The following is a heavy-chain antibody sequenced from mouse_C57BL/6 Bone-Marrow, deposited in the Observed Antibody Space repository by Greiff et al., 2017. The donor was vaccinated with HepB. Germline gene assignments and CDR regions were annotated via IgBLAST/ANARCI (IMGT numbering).Heavy chain of an antibody. J-gene: IGHJ2*01. D-gene: IGHD2-2*01. CDR3: TSYYGYDEAY. CDR2: IDPENGDT. Sequence: VQLQQSGAEPVRPGASVKLSCTASGFNIKDDYMHWVKQRPEQGLEWIGWIDPENGDTEYASKFQGKATITADTSANTAYLQLGSLTSEDTAVYYCTSYYGYDEAYWGQGTTLTVSS. V-gene: IGHV14-4*01. CDR1: GFNIKDDY.